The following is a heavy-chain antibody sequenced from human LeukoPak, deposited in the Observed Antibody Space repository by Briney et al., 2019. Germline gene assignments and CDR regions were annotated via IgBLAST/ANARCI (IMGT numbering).Heavy chain of an antibody. CDR3: AREAGDYVWWSYRYGAEYFQH. CDR1: GYTFTSYG. J-gene: IGHJ1*01. V-gene: IGHV1-18*04. Sequence: ASVKVSCKASGYTFTSYGISWVRQAPGQGLEWMGWISAYNGNTNYAQKLQGRVTMTTDTSTSTAYMELRSLRSDDTAVYYCAREAGDYVWWSYRYGAEYFQHWGQGTLVTVSS. CDR2: ISAYNGNT. D-gene: IGHD3-16*02.